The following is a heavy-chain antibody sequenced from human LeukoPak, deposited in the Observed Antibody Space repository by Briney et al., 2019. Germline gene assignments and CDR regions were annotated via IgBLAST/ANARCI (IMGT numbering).Heavy chain of an antibody. CDR1: GFTFSSYS. V-gene: IGHV3-48*02. Sequence: PGGSLRLSCAASGFTFSSYSMNWVRQAPGKGLEWVSYISSSSSTIYYADSVKGRFTISRDNANNSLYLQMNSLRDEDTAVYYCARDRGEMATIDAFDIWGQGTMVTVSS. J-gene: IGHJ3*02. D-gene: IGHD5-24*01. CDR3: ARDRGEMATIDAFDI. CDR2: ISSSSSTI.